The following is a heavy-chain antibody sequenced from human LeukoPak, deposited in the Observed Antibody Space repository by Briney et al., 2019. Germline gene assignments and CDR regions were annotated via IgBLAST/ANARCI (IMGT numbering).Heavy chain of an antibody. V-gene: IGHV4-59*08. CDR2: VYYSGSS. Sequence: SETLSLTCTVSGLSISNYYWSWIRQPPGKGLEWIGYVYYSGSSNYSPSLRSRVTMSVDTSKNLFSLKLSSVTAADTAVYYCVTQFGSGSLIDYWGQGTLVTVSS. J-gene: IGHJ4*02. CDR1: GLSISNYY. D-gene: IGHD3-10*01. CDR3: VTQFGSGSLIDY.